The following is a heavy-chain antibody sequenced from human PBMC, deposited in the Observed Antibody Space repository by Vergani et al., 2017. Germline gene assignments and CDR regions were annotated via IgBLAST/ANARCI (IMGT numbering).Heavy chain of an antibody. V-gene: IGHV3-9*01. CDR1: GFTFDDYA. CDR3: AKDKGIAASYYYYGMDV. Sequence: EVQLVESVGGLVQPGRSLRLSCAASGFTFDDYAMHWVRQAPGKGLEWVSGISWNSGSIGYADSVKGRFTISRDNAKNSLYLQMNSLRAEDTALYYCAKDKGIAASYYYYGMDVWGQGTTVTVS. D-gene: IGHD6-13*01. J-gene: IGHJ6*02. CDR2: ISWNSGSI.